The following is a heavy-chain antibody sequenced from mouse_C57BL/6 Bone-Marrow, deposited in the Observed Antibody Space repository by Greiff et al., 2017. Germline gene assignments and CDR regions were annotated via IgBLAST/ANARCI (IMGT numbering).Heavy chain of an antibody. Sequence: VQLQQPGAELVMPGASVKLSCKASGYTFTSYWMHWVKQRPGQGLEWIGEIDPSDSYTNYNQKFKGKSTLTVDTSSSTAYMQRSSLTSEDSAVYYCARCDGYSFAYWGQGTLVTVSA. CDR3: ARCDGYSFAY. D-gene: IGHD2-3*01. V-gene: IGHV1-69*01. CDR2: IDPSDSYT. J-gene: IGHJ3*01. CDR1: GYTFTSYW.